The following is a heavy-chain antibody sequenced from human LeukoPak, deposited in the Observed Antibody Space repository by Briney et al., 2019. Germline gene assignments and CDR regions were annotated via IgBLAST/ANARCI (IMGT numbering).Heavy chain of an antibody. V-gene: IGHV4-39*07. Sequence: SETLSLTCTVSGGSISSSSYYWGWIRQPPGKGLEWIGSIYYSGSTYYNPSLKSRVTISVDTSKNQFSLKLSSETAADTAVYYCARDLTSGSYEPSDYWGQGTLVTVSS. CDR2: IYYSGST. CDR1: GGSISSSSYY. D-gene: IGHD1-26*01. J-gene: IGHJ4*02. CDR3: ARDLTSGSYEPSDY.